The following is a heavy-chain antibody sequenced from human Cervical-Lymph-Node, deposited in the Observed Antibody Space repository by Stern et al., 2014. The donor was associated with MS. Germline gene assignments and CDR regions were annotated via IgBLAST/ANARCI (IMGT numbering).Heavy chain of an antibody. CDR3: AAEPMYYSDSVGAFDI. CDR1: GFTFTSSA. Sequence: QLVESGPEVKKPGTSGKVSCKASGFTFTSSAVQWVRQARGQHLEWIGWIVVGSGNTNYAQKFQERVTITRDMSTSTAYMELSSLRSEDTAVYYCAAEPMYYSDSVGAFDIWGQGTMVTVSS. V-gene: IGHV1-58*01. D-gene: IGHD3-22*01. J-gene: IGHJ3*02. CDR2: IVVGSGNT.